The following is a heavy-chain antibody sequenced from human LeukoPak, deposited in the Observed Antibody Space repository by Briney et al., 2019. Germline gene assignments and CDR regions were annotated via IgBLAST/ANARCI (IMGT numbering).Heavy chain of an antibody. D-gene: IGHD6-13*01. V-gene: IGHV3-23*01. CDR3: AKGTWQQLIHDY. Sequence: GSLRLSCAASGFTFSSHAMSWVRQAPGKGLEWVSGISGSGGSTYYADSVKGRFTFSRDNSKNTLYLQMNSLRAEDTAVYYCAKGTWQQLIHDYWGQGTLVTVSS. CDR2: ISGSGGST. J-gene: IGHJ4*02. CDR1: GFTFSSHA.